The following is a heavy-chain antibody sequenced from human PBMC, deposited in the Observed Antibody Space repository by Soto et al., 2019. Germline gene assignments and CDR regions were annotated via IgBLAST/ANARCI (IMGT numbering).Heavy chain of an antibody. CDR1: GYTFNTYA. CDR2: ISPNNGKT. V-gene: IGHV1-18*01. D-gene: IGHD5-18*01. Sequence: ASVKVSCKASGYTFNTYAITCVRQAPGQGLEWMGWISPNNGKTKYTQSLQDRLTMTTDTSTSTAYLELRSLKSDDTAIYYCARVFLPGYPDYWGQGTLVTVSS. J-gene: IGHJ4*02. CDR3: ARVFLPGYPDY.